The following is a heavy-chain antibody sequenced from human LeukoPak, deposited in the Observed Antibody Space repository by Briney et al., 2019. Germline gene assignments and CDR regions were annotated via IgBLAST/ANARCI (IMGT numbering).Heavy chain of an antibody. V-gene: IGHV4-39*07. CDR3: ARGDIYSSSWYWFDP. J-gene: IGHJ5*02. Sequence: SETLSLTCTVSGGSISSSSYYWGWIRQPPGKGLEWIGSIYYSGSTYYNPSLKSRVTISVDTSKNQFSLKLSSVTAADTAVYYCARGDIYSSSWYWFDPWGQGTLVTVSS. CDR1: GGSISSSSYY. D-gene: IGHD6-13*01. CDR2: IYYSGST.